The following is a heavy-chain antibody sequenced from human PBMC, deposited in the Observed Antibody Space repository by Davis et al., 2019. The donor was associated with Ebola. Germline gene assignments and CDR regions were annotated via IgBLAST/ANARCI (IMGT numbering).Heavy chain of an antibody. CDR1: GYTFTSYA. CDR2: ISAYNGNT. Sequence: ASVKVSCKASGYTFTSYAMHWVRQAPGQGLEWMGWISAYNGNTNYAQKLQGRVTMTTDTSTSTAYMELRSLRSDDTAVYYCARDWCSSATCYAGYYNGMDVWGQGTTVTVSS. J-gene: IGHJ6*02. V-gene: IGHV1-18*01. D-gene: IGHD2-2*01. CDR3: ARDWCSSATCYAGYYNGMDV.